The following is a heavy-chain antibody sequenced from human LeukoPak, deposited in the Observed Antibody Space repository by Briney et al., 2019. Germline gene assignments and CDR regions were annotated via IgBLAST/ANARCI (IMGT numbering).Heavy chain of an antibody. CDR2: INHSGST. V-gene: IGHV4-34*01. Sequence: GSLRLSCAASGFTFSSYEMNWVRQSPGKGLEWIGEINHSGSTNYNPSLKSRVTISVDTSKNQFSLKLSSVTAADTAVYYCASFDYYGSGSYPGWGQGTLVTVS. D-gene: IGHD3-10*01. J-gene: IGHJ4*02. CDR1: GFTFSSYE. CDR3: ASFDYYGSGSYPG.